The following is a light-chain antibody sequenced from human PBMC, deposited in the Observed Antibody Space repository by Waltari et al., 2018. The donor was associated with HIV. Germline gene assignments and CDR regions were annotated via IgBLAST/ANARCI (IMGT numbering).Light chain of an antibody. J-gene: IGKJ4*01. Sequence: EIVLTQSPATLSLSPGERASLSCRASQSVGGYLAWYQQKPGQAPRLLIYDASNRATGIPARFSGSGSGTDFTLTISILDPEDFAVYYCQQRSSWLTFGGGTKVEIK. CDR3: QQRSSWLT. CDR2: DAS. CDR1: QSVGGY. V-gene: IGKV3-11*01.